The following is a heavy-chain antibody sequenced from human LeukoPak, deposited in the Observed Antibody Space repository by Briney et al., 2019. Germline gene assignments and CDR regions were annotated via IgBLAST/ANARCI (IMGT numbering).Heavy chain of an antibody. D-gene: IGHD4-17*01. V-gene: IGHV1-3*03. Sequence: ASVKVSCKASGYTFTSYAMHWVRQAPGQRLEWMGWINAGNGNTKYSQEFQGRVTITRDTSASTAYMGLSSLRSEDMAVYYCARSRDYGDYGYFDYWGQGTLVTVSS. J-gene: IGHJ4*02. CDR1: GYTFTSYA. CDR3: ARSRDYGDYGYFDY. CDR2: INAGNGNT.